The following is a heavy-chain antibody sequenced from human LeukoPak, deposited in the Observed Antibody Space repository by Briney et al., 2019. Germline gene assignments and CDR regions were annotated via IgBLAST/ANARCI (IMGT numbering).Heavy chain of an antibody. D-gene: IGHD4-23*01. Sequence: PSETLSLTCAVYGGSFSGYYWSWIRQPPGKGLEWIGEINHSGSTNYNPSLKSRVTISVDTSKNQFSLKLSSVTAADTAVYYCAREVTTVVTQGWFDPWGQGTLVTVSS. CDR2: INHSGST. J-gene: IGHJ5*02. CDR1: GGSFSGYY. CDR3: AREVTTVVTQGWFDP. V-gene: IGHV4-34*01.